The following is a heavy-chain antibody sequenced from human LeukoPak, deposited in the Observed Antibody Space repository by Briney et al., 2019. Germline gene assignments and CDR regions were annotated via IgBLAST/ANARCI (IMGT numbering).Heavy chain of an antibody. V-gene: IGHV3-30*02. CDR3: ARGPGYNWNDEGYFDY. CDR1: GFTFSSYG. D-gene: IGHD1-1*01. Sequence: GGSLRLSCAASGFTFSSYGMHWVRQAPGKGLEWVAFIRYDGSNKYYADSVKGRFTISRDNSKNTLYLQMNSLRAEDTAVYYCARGPGYNWNDEGYFDYWGQGTLVTVSS. CDR2: IRYDGSNK. J-gene: IGHJ4*02.